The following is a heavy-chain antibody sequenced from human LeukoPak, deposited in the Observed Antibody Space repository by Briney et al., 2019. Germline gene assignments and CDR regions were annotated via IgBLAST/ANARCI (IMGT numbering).Heavy chain of an antibody. CDR1: GGTFSSYA. D-gene: IGHD4-17*01. CDR2: IIPIFGTA. Sequence: VASVKVSCKASGGTFSSYAISWVRQAPGQGREWMGRIIPIFGTANYAQKFQGRVTITTDESTSTAYMELSSLRSEDTAVYYCARNTDYGDYVYPDYWGQGTLVTVSS. J-gene: IGHJ4*02. CDR3: ARNTDYGDYVYPDY. V-gene: IGHV1-69*05.